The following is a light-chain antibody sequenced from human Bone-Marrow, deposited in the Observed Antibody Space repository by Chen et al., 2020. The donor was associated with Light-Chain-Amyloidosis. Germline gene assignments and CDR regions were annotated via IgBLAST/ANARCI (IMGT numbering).Light chain of an antibody. CDR1: QSVIYSSNNKNY. J-gene: IGKJ3*01. V-gene: IGKV4-1*01. CDR2: WAS. CDR3: QQYYSAPFT. Sequence: DLVMTQSPDSLAVSLGERATINCKSSQSVIYSSNNKNYLAWYQQKPGQPPKLLISWASARESGVPDQFTCGGSGAHFTLTISSLQAEDVAVYYCQQYYSAPFTFGPGTKVNIK.